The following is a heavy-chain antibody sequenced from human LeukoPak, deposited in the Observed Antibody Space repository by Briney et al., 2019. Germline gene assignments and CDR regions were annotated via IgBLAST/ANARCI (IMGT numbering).Heavy chain of an antibody. CDR2: ISAYNGNT. CDR1: GYTFTSYG. Sequence: GASVKVSCKASGYTFTSYGISWVRQAPGQGLEWMGWISAYNGNTNYAQKFQGRVTMTTDTSTSTAYMELRSLRSDDTAVYYCARVGPGSYCGGDCPLDYWGQGTLVTVSS. CDR3: ARVGPGSYCGGDCPLDY. V-gene: IGHV1-18*01. D-gene: IGHD2-21*01. J-gene: IGHJ4*02.